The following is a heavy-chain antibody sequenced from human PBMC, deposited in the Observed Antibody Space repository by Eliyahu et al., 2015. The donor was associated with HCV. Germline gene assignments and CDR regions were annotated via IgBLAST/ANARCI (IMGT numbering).Heavy chain of an antibody. V-gene: IGHV3-48*01. CDR3: ATDGLGVVPGDALDI. Sequence: EAQLVESGGDLVQPGGSLRLSCAAXGFPFETYSMNWVRQAPGKGLEWLAYISDTRNTIYYADSVKGRFTISTDNAKNSVYLQMSSLRVEDTAMYYCATDGLGVVPGDALDIWGQGTMVTVSS. J-gene: IGHJ3*02. D-gene: IGHD2-8*01. CDR1: GFPFETYS. CDR2: ISDTRNTI.